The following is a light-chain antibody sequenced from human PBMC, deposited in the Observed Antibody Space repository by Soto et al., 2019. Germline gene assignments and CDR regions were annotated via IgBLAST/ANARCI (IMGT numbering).Light chain of an antibody. J-gene: IGKJ5*01. CDR2: GTS. Sequence: EIVMTQSPATLSVPPGERATLSCRASQSVSTNLAWYQQTPGQAPRLLIYGTSTRATGLPARFSGSGSGTEFTLTISSLQSEDFAVYYCQQYNNWPITFGQGTRLEIK. CDR3: QQYNNWPIT. V-gene: IGKV3-15*01. CDR1: QSVSTN.